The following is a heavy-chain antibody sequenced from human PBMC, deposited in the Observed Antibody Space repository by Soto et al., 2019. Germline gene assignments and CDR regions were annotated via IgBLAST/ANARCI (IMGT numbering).Heavy chain of an antibody. CDR2: ISWNSGSI. Sequence: GGSLRLSCAASGFTFDDYAMHWVRQAPGKGLEWVSGISWNSGSIGYADSVKGRFAISRDNAKNSLYLQMNSLRAEDTALYYCAKDIAVVIANDAFDRWGQGTMVTVSS. V-gene: IGHV3-9*01. D-gene: IGHD2-21*01. CDR3: AKDIAVVIANDAFDR. CDR1: GFTFDDYA. J-gene: IGHJ3*02.